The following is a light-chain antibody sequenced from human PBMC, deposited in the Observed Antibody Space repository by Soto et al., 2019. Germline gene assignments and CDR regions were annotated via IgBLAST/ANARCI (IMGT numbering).Light chain of an antibody. Sequence: QSVLTQPASVSGSAGQSITISCTGTNSDVGGYNYVSWYQQHPGKAPELMIYEVSHRPSGVSNRFSGSKSDNTASLTISGLQAEDEADYYCSSYTSISTLYGFGTGTKV. CDR1: NSDVGGYNY. V-gene: IGLV2-14*01. CDR2: EVS. J-gene: IGLJ1*01. CDR3: SSYTSISTLYG.